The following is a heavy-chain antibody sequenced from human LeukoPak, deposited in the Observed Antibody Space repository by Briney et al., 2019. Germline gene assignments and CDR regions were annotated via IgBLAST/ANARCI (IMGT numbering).Heavy chain of an antibody. CDR1: GYTFTSYD. CDR3: ARRSLRRYYFDY. D-gene: IGHD4-17*01. J-gene: IGHJ4*02. Sequence: ASVKVPCKASGYTFTSYDINWVRQATGQGLEWMGWMNPNSGNTGYAQKFQGRVTMTRNTSISTAYMELSSLRSEDTAVYYCARRSLRRYYFDYWGQGTLVTVSS. CDR2: MNPNSGNT. V-gene: IGHV1-8*01.